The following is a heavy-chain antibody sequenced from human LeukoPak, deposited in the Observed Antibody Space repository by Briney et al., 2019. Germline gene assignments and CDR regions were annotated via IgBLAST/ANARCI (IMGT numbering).Heavy chain of an antibody. Sequence: GESLKISCKGSGYSFTSYWISWVRQMPGKGLEWMGRIDPSDSYTNYSPSFQGHVTISADKSISTAYLQWSSLKASDTAMYYCARSYDYGDHGGYIDYWGQGTLVTVSS. CDR1: GYSFTSYW. D-gene: IGHD4-17*01. CDR3: ARSYDYGDHGGYIDY. V-gene: IGHV5-10-1*01. J-gene: IGHJ4*02. CDR2: IDPSDSYT.